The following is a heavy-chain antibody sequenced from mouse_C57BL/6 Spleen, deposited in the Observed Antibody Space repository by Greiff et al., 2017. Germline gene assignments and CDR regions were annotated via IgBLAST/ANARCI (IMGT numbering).Heavy chain of an antibody. CDR3: ARDGGSLFDY. V-gene: IGHV5-4*01. J-gene: IGHJ2*01. D-gene: IGHD1-1*02. CDR2: ISDGGSYT. Sequence: EVMLVESGGGLVKPGGSLKLSCAASGFTFSSYAMSWVRQTPEKGLEWVGTISDGGSYTYYPDKVKGRFTISRDNAKNNLYLQMGHLTSEDTAMYYCARDGGSLFDYWGQGTTLTVSS. CDR1: GFTFSSYA.